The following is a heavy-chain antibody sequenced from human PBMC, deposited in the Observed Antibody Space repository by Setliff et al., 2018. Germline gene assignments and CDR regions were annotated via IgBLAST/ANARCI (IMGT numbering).Heavy chain of an antibody. CDR3: AGGRGWRFDD. CDR2: IQFDGGDK. CDR1: GFSFSSYG. Sequence: PGGSLRLSCAASGFSFSSYGIHWVRQAPGKGLEWVAFIQFDGGDKYYADSVKGRFIISRDNSKDTLFLQINSLRNEDTAVYYCAGGRGWRFDDWGQGTLVTVSS. D-gene: IGHD6-19*01. J-gene: IGHJ4*02. V-gene: IGHV3-30*02.